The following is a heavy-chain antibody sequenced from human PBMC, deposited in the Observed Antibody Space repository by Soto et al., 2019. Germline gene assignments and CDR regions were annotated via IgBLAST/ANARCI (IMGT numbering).Heavy chain of an antibody. D-gene: IGHD6-13*01. CDR2: TYYRSKWYN. Sequence: SQTLSLTCAISGDSISSNSSSWNWIRPSPSRGLEWLGRTYYRSKWYNDYAVSVKSRITINPDTSKNQFSLQLNSVTPEDTAVYYCARGVPAAVFDYWGQGTLVTVSS. CDR3: ARGVPAAVFDY. CDR1: GDSISSNSSS. V-gene: IGHV6-1*01. J-gene: IGHJ4*02.